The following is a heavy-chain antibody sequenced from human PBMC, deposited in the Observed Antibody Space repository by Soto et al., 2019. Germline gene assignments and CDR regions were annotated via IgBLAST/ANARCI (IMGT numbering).Heavy chain of an antibody. J-gene: IGHJ4*02. D-gene: IGHD4-17*01. CDR2: ISYDGSNK. Sequence: QVQLVESGGGVVQPGRSLRLSCAASGFTFNSYGMHWVRQAPGKGLEWVAVISYDGSNKYYADSVKGRFTISRDNSKNSLYLQMNSLRAEDTAVYYCAKPIFYYGDYPFFDYWGQGTLVTVSS. V-gene: IGHV3-30*18. CDR3: AKPIFYYGDYPFFDY. CDR1: GFTFNSYG.